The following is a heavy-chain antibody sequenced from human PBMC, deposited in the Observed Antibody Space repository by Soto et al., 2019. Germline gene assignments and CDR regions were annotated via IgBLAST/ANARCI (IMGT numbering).Heavy chain of an antibody. CDR3: THRSMDWYTYYYYGMDV. Sequence: PGGSLRLSCAASGFTFSNAWMSWVRQAPGKGLEWVGRIKSKTDGGTTDYAAPVKGRFTISRDDSKNTLYLQMNSLKTEDTAVYYCTHRSMDWYTYYYYGMDVWGQGTTVTVSS. CDR2: IKSKTDGGTT. CDR1: GFTFSNAW. D-gene: IGHD3-9*01. V-gene: IGHV3-15*01. J-gene: IGHJ6*02.